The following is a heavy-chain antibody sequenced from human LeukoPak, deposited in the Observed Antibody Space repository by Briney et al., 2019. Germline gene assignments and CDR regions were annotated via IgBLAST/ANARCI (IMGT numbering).Heavy chain of an antibody. CDR3: ARLGAGPTYYDFWSGYSSFYFDY. CDR1: GDSIRSSGFC. V-gene: IGHV4-39*01. CDR2: IHYSGNT. Sequence: SETLSLTCTLSGDSIRSSGFCWGWIHQPPGKGLEWIGGIHYSGNTYYNPSLKSRVTISIDTSKNQFSLKLSSVTAADTAVYYCARLGAGPTYYDFWSGYSSFYFDYWGQGTLVTVSS. J-gene: IGHJ4*02. D-gene: IGHD3-3*01.